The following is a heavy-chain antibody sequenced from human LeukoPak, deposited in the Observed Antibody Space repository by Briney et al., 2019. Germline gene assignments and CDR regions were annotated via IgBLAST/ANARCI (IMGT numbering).Heavy chain of an antibody. J-gene: IGHJ3*02. V-gene: IGHV4-34*01. CDR1: GGSFSGYY. CDR3: ARQASAANYDFWSGTRNDAFDI. Sequence: SETLSLTCAGYGGSFSGYYWSWIRQPPGKGVEGVGEINHSGSTNYNPSLKSRVTISVDTSKNQFSLKLSSVTAADTAVCYCARQASAANYDFWSGTRNDAFDIWGQGTMVTVSS. D-gene: IGHD3-3*01. CDR2: INHSGST.